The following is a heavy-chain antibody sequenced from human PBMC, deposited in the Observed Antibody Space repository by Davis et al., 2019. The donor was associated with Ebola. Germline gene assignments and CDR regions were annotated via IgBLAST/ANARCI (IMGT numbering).Heavy chain of an antibody. D-gene: IGHD2-21*01. CDR3: ARDLVVVIATMGGDYYYGMDV. CDR2: ISSSSSYI. J-gene: IGHJ6*02. V-gene: IGHV3-21*01. CDR1: GFTFSSYS. Sequence: PGGSLRLSCAASGFTFSSYSMNWVRQAPGKGLEWVSSISSSSSYIYYADSVKGRFTISRDNAKNSLYLQMNSLRAEDTAVYYCARDLVVVIATMGGDYYYGMDVWGQGTTVTVSS.